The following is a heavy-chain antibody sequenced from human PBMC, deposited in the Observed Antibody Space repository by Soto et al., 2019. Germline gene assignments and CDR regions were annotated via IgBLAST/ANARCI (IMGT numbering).Heavy chain of an antibody. CDR2: ISDDGSTA. CDR1: GFTFSAYW. J-gene: IGHJ4*02. V-gene: IGHV3-74*01. D-gene: IGHD1-1*01. Sequence: GGSLRLSCSVSGFTFSAYWMHWVRQVPGKGLTWVSRISDDGSTATYADSVKGRFVISRDNAKNSLYPEMNTLRADDSGLYYCARGPRVSSTGTGAHWGRGTLVTV. CDR3: ARGPRVSSTGTGAH.